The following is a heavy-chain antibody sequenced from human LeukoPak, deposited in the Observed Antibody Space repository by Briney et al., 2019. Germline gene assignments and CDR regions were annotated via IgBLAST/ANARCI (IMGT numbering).Heavy chain of an antibody. CDR2: IKQDGSEK. V-gene: IGHV3-7*02. J-gene: IGHJ3*02. CDR1: GFTFSSYW. D-gene: IGHD1-1*01. Sequence: GGSLRLSCAASGFTFSSYWMSWVRQAPGRGLEWVANIKQDGSEKYYVDSVKGRFTISRDNAKNSLYLQMNSLRAEDTAVYYCARASTAEVADAFDIWGQGTMVTVSS. CDR3: ARASTAEVADAFDI.